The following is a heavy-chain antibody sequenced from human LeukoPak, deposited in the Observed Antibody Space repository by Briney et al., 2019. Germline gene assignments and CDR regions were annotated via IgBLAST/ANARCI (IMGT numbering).Heavy chain of an antibody. Sequence: SETLSLTCTVSGGSISSHYWSWIRQPPGKGLEWIGYIYYSGSTNYNPPLKSRVTISVDTSKNQFSLKLSSVTAADTAVYYCARDLEQITIFGTSNYYYYYMDVWGKGTTVTVSS. CDR2: IYYSGST. CDR3: ARDLEQITIFGTSNYYYYYMDV. V-gene: IGHV4-59*11. CDR1: GGSISSHY. J-gene: IGHJ6*03. D-gene: IGHD3-3*01.